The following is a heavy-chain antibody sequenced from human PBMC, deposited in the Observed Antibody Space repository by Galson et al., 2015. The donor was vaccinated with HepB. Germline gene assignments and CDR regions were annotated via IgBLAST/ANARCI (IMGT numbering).Heavy chain of an antibody. CDR2: TYYRSKWYN. J-gene: IGHJ5*02. CDR1: GDSVSSNSAA. CDR3: ARGSPVAGAYWFDP. Sequence: CAISGDSVSSNSAAWNWIRQSPSRGLEWLGRTYYRSKWYNDYAVSVKSRITINPDTSKNQFSLQLNSVTPEDTAVYYCARGSPVAGAYWFDPWGQGTLATVSS. V-gene: IGHV6-1*01. D-gene: IGHD6-19*01.